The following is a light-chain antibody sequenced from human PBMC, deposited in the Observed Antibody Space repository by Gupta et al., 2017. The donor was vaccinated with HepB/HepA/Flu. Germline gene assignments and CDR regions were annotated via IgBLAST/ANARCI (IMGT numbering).Light chain of an antibody. CDR3: QQYNSLWT. J-gene: IGKJ1*01. CDR1: QSISTW. CDR2: RAS. Sequence: MTQSPATLSASVGDRVTITCRASQSISTWVAWYQHKPGKAPKVLIYRASSLESGVPSRFSGSGSGTEFTLTISSLQPDDFATYYCQQYNSLWTFGQGTKVEIK. V-gene: IGKV1-5*03.